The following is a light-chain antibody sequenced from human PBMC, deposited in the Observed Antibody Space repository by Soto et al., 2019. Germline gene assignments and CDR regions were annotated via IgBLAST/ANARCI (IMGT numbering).Light chain of an antibody. Sequence: DIQMTQSPSSLSASVGDRVTITCRASQSISSYLNWYQQKPGKAPKLLIYAASSLQSGVPSRFSGSGSGTDFTLTISSLQPEDFATYYRQKSYSTSTFGQGTKVEIK. CDR3: QKSYSTST. J-gene: IGKJ1*01. CDR1: QSISSY. CDR2: AAS. V-gene: IGKV1-39*01.